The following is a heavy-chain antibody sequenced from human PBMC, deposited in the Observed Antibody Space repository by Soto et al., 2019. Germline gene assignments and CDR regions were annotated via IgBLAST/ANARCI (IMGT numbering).Heavy chain of an antibody. V-gene: IGHV3-30*18. Sequence: GGSLRLSCAAPGFTFSSYGMHWVRQAPGKGLEWVAVISYDGSNKYYADSVKGRFTISRDNSKNTLYLQMNSLRAEDTAVYYCAKDTPRYYYYMDVWGKGTMVTVSS. CDR2: ISYDGSNK. CDR3: AKDTPRYYYYMDV. CDR1: GFTFSSYG. J-gene: IGHJ6*03.